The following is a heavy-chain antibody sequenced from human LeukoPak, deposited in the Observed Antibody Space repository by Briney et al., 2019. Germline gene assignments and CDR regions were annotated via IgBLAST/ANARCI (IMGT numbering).Heavy chain of an antibody. CDR3: AKDSGYSSSPVFD. J-gene: IGHJ4*02. V-gene: IGHV3-23*01. CDR1: GFTFTNYA. D-gene: IGHD6-13*01. CDR2: MSGSGGSA. Sequence: GGSLRLSCVGSGFTFTNYAMTRVRQAPGKGLEWVSVMSGSGGSAYYADSVRGRFTISRDNSRNTLSLQMTSLRGEDTAIYYCAKDSGYSSSPVFDWGQGTLVTVSS.